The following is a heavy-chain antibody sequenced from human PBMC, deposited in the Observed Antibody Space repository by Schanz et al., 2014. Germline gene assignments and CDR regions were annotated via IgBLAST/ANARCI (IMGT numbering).Heavy chain of an antibody. CDR1: GFSFSTYG. Sequence: EVHLLESGGGLVKPGGSLRLSCAASGFSFSTYGMTWVRQAPGKGLEWVSGISDNGISTYYADSVKGRFTIARDNSKNTLFLQMDSLRVEDTAVYYCMAMGRNTSHYFDHWGQGTLVTVSS. J-gene: IGHJ4*02. CDR2: ISDNGIST. V-gene: IGHV3-23*01. D-gene: IGHD1-1*01. CDR3: MAMGRNTSHYFDH.